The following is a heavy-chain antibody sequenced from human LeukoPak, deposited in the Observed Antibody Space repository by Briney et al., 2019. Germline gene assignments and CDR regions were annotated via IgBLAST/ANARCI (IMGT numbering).Heavy chain of an antibody. V-gene: IGHV4-59*01. Sequence: PSETLSLTCTVSGGSISSYYWSWIRQPPGKGLEWIGYIYYSGSSNYNPSLKSRVTISVDTSENQFSLKLSSVTAADTAVYHCARDLRDPAAFDIWGQGTMVTVSS. CDR2: IYYSGSS. CDR3: ARDLRDPAAFDI. D-gene: IGHD2-21*01. CDR1: GGSISSYY. J-gene: IGHJ3*02.